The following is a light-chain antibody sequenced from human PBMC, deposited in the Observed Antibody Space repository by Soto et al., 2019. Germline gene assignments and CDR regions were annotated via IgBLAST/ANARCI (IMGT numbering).Light chain of an antibody. CDR3: QQYHYWPYT. Sequence: EIVLTQSPATLSLSPGERATLSCRASRSVGNNLAWYQKKPGQAPGLLIYAASTRATGIPARFSGSGSGTDFTLTISSLEPEDFAVYYCQQYHYWPYTFGQGTNLEIK. J-gene: IGKJ2*01. V-gene: IGKV3-11*01. CDR1: RSVGNN. CDR2: AAS.